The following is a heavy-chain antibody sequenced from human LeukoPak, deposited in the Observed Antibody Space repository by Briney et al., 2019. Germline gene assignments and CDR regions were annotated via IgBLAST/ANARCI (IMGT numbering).Heavy chain of an antibody. CDR3: ARDVSITMVRGVRGWFDP. CDR2: IYTSGNT. V-gene: IGHV4-61*02. J-gene: IGHJ5*02. CDR1: GASISSGNYY. Sequence: SQTLSLTCTVSGASISSGNYYWTWIRQPAGKGLEWIGRIYTSGNTNYNPSLKSRVTMSVDTSKNQFSLKLSSVTAADTAVYYCARDVSITMVRGVRGWFDPWGQGTLVTVSS. D-gene: IGHD3-10*01.